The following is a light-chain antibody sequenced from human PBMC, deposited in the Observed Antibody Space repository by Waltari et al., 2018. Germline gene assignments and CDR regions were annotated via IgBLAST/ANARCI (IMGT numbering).Light chain of an antibody. CDR2: DVS. CDR3: CSYTSSSALRV. CDR1: SSDIGDYNF. Sequence: QSALTQPASVSGSPGQSITISCTGTSSDIGDYNFVSWYQQHPGKAPKLIIYDVSDRASGVSNRFSASKSGNTASLTISGLQAEDEADYYCCSYTSSSALRVFGGGTNLTVV. V-gene: IGLV2-14*03. J-gene: IGLJ3*02.